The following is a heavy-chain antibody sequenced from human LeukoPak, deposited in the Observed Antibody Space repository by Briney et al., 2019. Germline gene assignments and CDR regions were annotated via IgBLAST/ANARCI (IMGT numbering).Heavy chain of an antibody. D-gene: IGHD6-19*01. V-gene: IGHV1-2*02. J-gene: IGHJ4*02. CDR1: GYTFTGYY. CDR3: ARGYSSGWYGYY. Sequence: ALVKVSCKASGYTFTGYYIHWVRQAPGQGPEWMGWITPNSGDTNYAQKFQGRVTMTSDTSISTAYMELSRLTSDDTAVYYCARGYSSGWYGYYWGQGTLVTVSS. CDR2: ITPNSGDT.